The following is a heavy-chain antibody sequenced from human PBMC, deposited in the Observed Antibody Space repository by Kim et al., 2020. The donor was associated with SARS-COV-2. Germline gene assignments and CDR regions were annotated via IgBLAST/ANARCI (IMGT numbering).Heavy chain of an antibody. V-gene: IGHV4-31*03. CDR3: ARGNGSGSYTRN. D-gene: IGHD3-10*01. CDR2: IYYSGST. J-gene: IGHJ4*02. Sequence: SETLSLTCTVSGGSISSGGYYWSWIRQHPGKGLEWIGYIYYSGSTYYNPSLKSRVTISVDTSKNQFSLKLSSVTAADTAVYYCARGNGSGSYTRNWGQGTLVTVSS. CDR1: GGSISSGGYY.